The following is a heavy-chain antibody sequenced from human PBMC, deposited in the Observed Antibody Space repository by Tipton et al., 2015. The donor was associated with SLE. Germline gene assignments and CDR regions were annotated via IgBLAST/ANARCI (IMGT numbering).Heavy chain of an antibody. J-gene: IGHJ5*02. D-gene: IGHD3-22*01. CDR2: IYHSGST. CDR3: ARDRTFYYDSSGPNWFDP. V-gene: IGHV4-30-2*04. Sequence: WSWIRQPPGKGLGWIGYIYHSGSTYYNPSLKSRVTISVDTSKNQFSLKLSSVTAADTAVYYCARDRTFYYDSSGPNWFDPWGQGTLVTVSS.